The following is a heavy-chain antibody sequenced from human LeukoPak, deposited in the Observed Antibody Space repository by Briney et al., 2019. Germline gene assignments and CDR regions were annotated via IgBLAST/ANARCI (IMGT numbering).Heavy chain of an antibody. D-gene: IGHD6-19*01. Sequence: SETLSLTCTVSGGSIRDFYWSWIRQSPQRRLEFIGYIQNSGSAEYNPSLKSRVTISVDTSKSQFSLMLKSVTAADTAVYYCASLAVPFGWYGGSYYWYMDVWGKGTTVTVSS. CDR1: GGSIRDFY. CDR3: ASLAVPFGWYGGSYYWYMDV. V-gene: IGHV4-59*01. CDR2: IQNSGSA. J-gene: IGHJ6*03.